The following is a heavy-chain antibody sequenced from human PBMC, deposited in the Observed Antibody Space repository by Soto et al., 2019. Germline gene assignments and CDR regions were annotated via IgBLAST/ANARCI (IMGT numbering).Heavy chain of an antibody. CDR1: GGSISDFY. D-gene: IGHD4-4*01. Sequence: PSETLSLTCTVSGGSISDFYWSWIRQPPGKGLEWIGNIYYSGSTNYNPSLKSRVTISVDTSKNQFSLKLSSVTAADTAVYYCARERRYSNYGGFDYWGQGTLVTVSS. V-gene: IGHV4-59*01. J-gene: IGHJ4*02. CDR2: IYYSGST. CDR3: ARERRYSNYGGFDY.